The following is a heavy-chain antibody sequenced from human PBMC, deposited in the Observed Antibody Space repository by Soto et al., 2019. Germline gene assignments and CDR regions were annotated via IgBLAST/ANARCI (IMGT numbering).Heavy chain of an antibody. V-gene: IGHV1-69*13. J-gene: IGHJ4*02. CDR3: ASDGVAVAGYTTFDY. CDR2: IIPHAGTA. Sequence: ASVKVSCKASRGTFTSYTISLVRQAPGQGLEWMGGIIPHAGTANYAQKFQGRVTITADESTSAAYMELSSLRSEDTAVYYWASDGVAVAGYTTFDYWGQGTLVTVSS. D-gene: IGHD6-13*01. CDR1: RGTFTSYT.